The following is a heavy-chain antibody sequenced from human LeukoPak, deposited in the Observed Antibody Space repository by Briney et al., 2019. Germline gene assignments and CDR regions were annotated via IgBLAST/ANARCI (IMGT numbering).Heavy chain of an antibody. D-gene: IGHD4-11*01. J-gene: IGHJ6*03. V-gene: IGHV1-2*07. CDR3: ARDSITTRYYYYMDV. Sequence: ASVKVSCKASGYTFTGHYMHGVGQAPGQGLEWMGWIRPNTGATNYEHKFQGRVTMTRDTSISTAYMELTGLTSDDTAVYYCARDSITTRYYYYMDVTGEGTTVTVS. CDR2: IRPNTGAT. CDR1: GYTFTGHY.